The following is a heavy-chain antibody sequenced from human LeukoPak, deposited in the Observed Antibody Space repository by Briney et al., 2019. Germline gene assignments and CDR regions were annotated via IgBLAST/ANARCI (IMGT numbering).Heavy chain of an antibody. CDR3: AKQTSGGTYYDFWSGQRHDAFDI. V-gene: IGHV3-23*01. CDR2: ISGSGGST. CDR1: GFTFSSYA. J-gene: IGHJ3*02. D-gene: IGHD3-3*01. Sequence: GGSLRLSCAASGFTFSSYAMSWVRQAPGKGLEWVSAISGSGGSTYYADSVKGRFTIPRDNSKNTLYLQMNSLRAEDTAVYYCAKQTSGGTYYDFWSGQRHDAFDIWGQGTMVTVSS.